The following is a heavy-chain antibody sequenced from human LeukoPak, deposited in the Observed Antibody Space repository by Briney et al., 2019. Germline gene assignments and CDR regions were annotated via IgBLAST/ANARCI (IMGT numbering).Heavy chain of an antibody. CDR1: GFTFSSYG. Sequence: GGTLRLSCAASGFTFSSYGMSWVRQAPGKGLEWVSAISGSGGSTYYADSVKGRFTISRDNSKNTLYLQMNSLRAEDTAVYYCAKDVDNGDYVVYWGQGTLVTVSS. CDR2: ISGSGGST. J-gene: IGHJ4*02. V-gene: IGHV3-23*01. D-gene: IGHD4-17*01. CDR3: AKDVDNGDYVVY.